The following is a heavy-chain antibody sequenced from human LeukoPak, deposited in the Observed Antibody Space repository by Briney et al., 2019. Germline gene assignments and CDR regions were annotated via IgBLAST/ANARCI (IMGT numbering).Heavy chain of an antibody. CDR1: GFTFTTYW. CDR3: ARDRSTVAGIDY. CDR2: IKPDGDET. J-gene: IGHJ4*02. D-gene: IGHD6-19*01. Sequence: GGSLRLSCAVSGFTFTTYWMTWVRQAPGKGLEWVATIKPDGDETFYVDSVKGRFTISRDNAKNSLYLQMNSLRAEDTAVYYCARDRSTVAGIDYWGQGTLDTVSS. V-gene: IGHV3-7*01.